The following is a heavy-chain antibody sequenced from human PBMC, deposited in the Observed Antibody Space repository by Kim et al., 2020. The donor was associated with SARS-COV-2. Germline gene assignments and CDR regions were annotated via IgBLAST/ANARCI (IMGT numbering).Heavy chain of an antibody. CDR2: ISYDGSNK. D-gene: IGHD3-10*01. J-gene: IGHJ6*02. Sequence: GGSLRLSCAASGFTFSSYGMHWVRQAPGKGLEWVAVISYDGSNKYYADSVKGRFTISRDNSKNTLYLQMNSLRAEDTAVYYCAKDKGSGRGPYYYYGMDVWGQGTTVTVSS. CDR1: GFTFSSYG. V-gene: IGHV3-30*18. CDR3: AKDKGSGRGPYYYYGMDV.